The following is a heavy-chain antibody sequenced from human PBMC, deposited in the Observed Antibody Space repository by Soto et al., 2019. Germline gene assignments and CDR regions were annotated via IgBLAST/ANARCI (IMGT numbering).Heavy chain of an antibody. V-gene: IGHV4-34*01. CDR3: ARGSPYRVPAAMWRAHYYYMDV. Sequence: SETLSLTCAVYGGSFSGYYWSWIRQPPGKGLEWIGEINHSGSTNYNPSLKSRVTISVDTSKNQFSLKLSSVTAADTAVYYCARGSPYRVPAAMWRAHYYYMDVWGKGTTVTVSS. CDR2: INHSGST. D-gene: IGHD2-2*01. CDR1: GGSFSGYY. J-gene: IGHJ6*03.